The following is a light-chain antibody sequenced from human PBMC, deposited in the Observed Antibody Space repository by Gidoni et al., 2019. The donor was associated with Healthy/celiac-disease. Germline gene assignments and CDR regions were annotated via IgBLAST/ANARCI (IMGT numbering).Light chain of an antibody. Sequence: SLFAAVVDRVTTTSQASQDIINYLILYHQKPRKAPNLLIYDASNSEPGVPSTFCGSGSGTDFSFPISSLQPEDIATYYCQQYDNLPPITFGQGTRLEIK. V-gene: IGKV1-33*01. J-gene: IGKJ5*01. CDR2: DAS. CDR3: QQYDNLPPIT. CDR1: QDIINY.